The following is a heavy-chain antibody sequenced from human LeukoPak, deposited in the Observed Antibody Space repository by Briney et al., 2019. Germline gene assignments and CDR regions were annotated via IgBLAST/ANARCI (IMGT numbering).Heavy chain of an antibody. V-gene: IGHV5-51*01. D-gene: IGHD1-26*01. CDR1: GYSFTSYW. Sequence: GESLKISCKGSGYSFTSYWIGWVRKMPGKGLEWLGIMYPGDSDTRYSPSFQGQVTISADKSISTAYLQWSSLKASDTAMYYCAMQTTGPVELLGALDIWGQGTMVTVSS. J-gene: IGHJ3*02. CDR2: MYPGDSDT. CDR3: AMQTTGPVELLGALDI.